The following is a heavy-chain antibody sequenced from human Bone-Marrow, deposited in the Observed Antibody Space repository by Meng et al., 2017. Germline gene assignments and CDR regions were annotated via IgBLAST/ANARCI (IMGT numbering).Heavy chain of an antibody. CDR1: GYTFTGYY. Sequence: ASVKVSCKASGYTFTGYYMHWVRQAPGQGLEWMGRINPNSGGTNYAQKFQGRVTMTRDTSISTAYMELSRLRSGDTAVYYCARSELGYCSGGSCYGIDYWGQGTLVTVSS. D-gene: IGHD2-15*01. J-gene: IGHJ4*02. CDR2: INPNSGGT. CDR3: ARSELGYCSGGSCYGIDY. V-gene: IGHV1-2*06.